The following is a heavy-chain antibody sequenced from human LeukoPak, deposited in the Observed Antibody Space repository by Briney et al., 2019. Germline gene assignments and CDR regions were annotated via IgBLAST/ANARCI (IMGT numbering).Heavy chain of an antibody. D-gene: IGHD5-18*01. J-gene: IGHJ3*02. Sequence: GGSLRLSCAASGFPFSSYAMRWARQAPGKGREWVSAICDSGGSTYYTNSVKRPFTVSRDNSKDTPYLQMNSLRTEDTAVYYCANGSVYSYGGNDAFDIWGQGTMVTVSS. CDR3: ANGSVYSYGGNDAFDI. V-gene: IGHV3-23*01. CDR1: GFPFSSYA. CDR2: ICDSGGST.